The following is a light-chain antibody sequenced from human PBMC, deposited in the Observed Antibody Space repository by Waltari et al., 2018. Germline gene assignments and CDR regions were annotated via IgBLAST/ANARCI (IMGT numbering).Light chain of an antibody. CDR2: EVS. V-gene: IGLV2-8*01. Sequence: QSALTQPPSASGSPGQSITISCTGTSSDVGRYNFVSWYQQHAGKVPKLLIYEVSKRPSGVPDRFSASKSGNTASLTVSGLQAEDEADYYCNSYAGTNNYVFGSGTRVTVL. J-gene: IGLJ1*01. CDR3: NSYAGTNNYV. CDR1: SSDVGRYNF.